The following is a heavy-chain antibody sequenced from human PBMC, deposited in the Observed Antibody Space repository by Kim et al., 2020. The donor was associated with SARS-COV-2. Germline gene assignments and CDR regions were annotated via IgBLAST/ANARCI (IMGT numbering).Heavy chain of an antibody. J-gene: IGHJ4*02. CDR3: MRGSGWLGDY. D-gene: IGHD6-19*01. CDR1: GFTFSGHW. CDR2: IKQDGSEK. V-gene: IGHV3-7*03. Sequence: GGSLRLSCAASGFTFSGHWMNWVRQAPGKGLEWVAIIKQDGSEKYYLDSVKCRFTVSRDNAKDLLYLQMNGLRAEDTAVYYCMRGSGWLGDYWGQGTLVTVSS.